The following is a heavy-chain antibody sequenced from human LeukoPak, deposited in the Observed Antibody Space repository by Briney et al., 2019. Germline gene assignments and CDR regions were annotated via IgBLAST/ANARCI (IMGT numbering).Heavy chain of an antibody. Sequence: GASVKVSCKASGGTFNNYAISWVRQAPGQGLEWMGGIIPMFGSSKYAQKFQGRLTITADESTSTAFMDLSSLKSEDTAVYYCAALNLDYGGNTFYFYMDVWGKGTTVTISS. V-gene: IGHV1-69*13. CDR2: IIPMFGSS. CDR1: GGTFNNYA. CDR3: AALNLDYGGNTFYFYMDV. J-gene: IGHJ6*03. D-gene: IGHD4-23*01.